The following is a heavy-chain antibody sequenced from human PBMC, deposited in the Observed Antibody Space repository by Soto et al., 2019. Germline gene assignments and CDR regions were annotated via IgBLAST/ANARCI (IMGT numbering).Heavy chain of an antibody. CDR3: AKVTLTAGFLEWFPDY. D-gene: IGHD3-3*01. J-gene: IGHJ4*02. Sequence: GGSLRLSCAASGFTFSSYAMSWVRQAPGKGLEWVSAISGSGGSTYYADSVKGRFTISRDNSKNTLYLQMNSLRAEDTAVYYCAKVTLTAGFLEWFPDYWGQGTLVTVSS. CDR2: ISGSGGST. CDR1: GFTFSSYA. V-gene: IGHV3-23*01.